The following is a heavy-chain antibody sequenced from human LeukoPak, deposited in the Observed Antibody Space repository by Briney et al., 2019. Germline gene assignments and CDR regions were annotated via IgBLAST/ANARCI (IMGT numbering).Heavy chain of an antibody. J-gene: IGHJ4*02. CDR2: INWNGSNT. V-gene: IGHV3-20*04. CDR1: GFTFHHYG. CDR3: ARSVSSGWYALDS. Sequence: PGGSLRLSCAASGFTFHHYGMSWVRQAPGKGLLWVSGINWNGSNTTYADSVKGRFTISRDNAQNSLYLQMSSLRAEDTALYYCARSVSSGWYALDSWGQGTLVTVSS. D-gene: IGHD6-19*01.